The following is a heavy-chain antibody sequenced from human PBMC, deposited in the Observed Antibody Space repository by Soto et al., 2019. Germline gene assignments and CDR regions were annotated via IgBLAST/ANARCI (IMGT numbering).Heavy chain of an antibody. D-gene: IGHD3-10*01. CDR1: GGSISSGGYY. J-gene: IGHJ5*02. Sequence: SETLSLTCTVSGGSISSGGYYWSWIRQHPGKGLEWIGYIYYSGSTYYNPSLKSRVTISVDTSKNQFSLKLSSVTAADTAVYYCARGSMVRGVIKGYNWFDPWGQGTLVTVSS. CDR2: IYYSGST. V-gene: IGHV4-31*03. CDR3: ARGSMVRGVIKGYNWFDP.